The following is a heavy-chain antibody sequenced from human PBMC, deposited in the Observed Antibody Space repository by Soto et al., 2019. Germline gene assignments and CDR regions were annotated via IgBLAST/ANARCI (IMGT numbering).Heavy chain of an antibody. V-gene: IGHV1-69*06. CDR3: ARGYYFDRSGSWGRWYFDL. CDR2: IIPIFGTA. D-gene: IGHD3-22*01. Sequence: QVQLVQSGAEVRKPGSSVKVSCKASGGTFSSYAIGWVRQAPGQGLEWMGGIIPIFGTAKYAQTFQGRVTLTADKSTSTAYMELSSLRSEDTAMYYCARGYYFDRSGSWGRWYFDLLGQGTLVSVSS. CDR1: GGTFSSYA. J-gene: IGHJ4*02.